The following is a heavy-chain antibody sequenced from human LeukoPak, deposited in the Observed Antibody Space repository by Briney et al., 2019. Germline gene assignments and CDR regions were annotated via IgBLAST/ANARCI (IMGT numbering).Heavy chain of an antibody. Sequence: ASVKVSCKASGYTFTRHGISRVRQAPGQGLEWMGWISAYNGDTKYAQTFQGRDTITTDTSTTTAYMELRSLRFDDTAVYYCARDPSNTSGNYPYFDYWGQGTLVTVSS. CDR2: ISAYNGDT. D-gene: IGHD3-22*01. V-gene: IGHV1-18*01. CDR3: ARDPSNTSGNYPYFDY. J-gene: IGHJ4*02. CDR1: GYTFTRHG.